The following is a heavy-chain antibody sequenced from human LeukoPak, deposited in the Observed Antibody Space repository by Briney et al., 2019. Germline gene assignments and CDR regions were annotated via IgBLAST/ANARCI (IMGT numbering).Heavy chain of an antibody. CDR2: ISAYNGNT. CDR1: GYTFTSYG. J-gene: IGHJ6*03. V-gene: IGHV1-18*01. CDR3: ARESSGPTNYYYYYYMDV. D-gene: IGHD3-10*01. Sequence: ASVKVSCKASGYTFTSYGISWVRQAPGQGLEWMGWISAYNGNTNYAQKLQGRVTMTTDTSTSTAYMELRSLRSDDTAVYYCARESSGPTNYYYYYYMDVWGKGTTVTVSS.